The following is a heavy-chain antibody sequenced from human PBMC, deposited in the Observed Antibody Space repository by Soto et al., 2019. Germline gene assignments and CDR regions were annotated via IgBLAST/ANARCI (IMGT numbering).Heavy chain of an antibody. CDR3: ARDRGPSSGYYPYWFDP. CDR2: IIPIFGTA. J-gene: IGHJ5*02. CDR1: GGTFSSYA. V-gene: IGHV1-69*12. D-gene: IGHD3-22*01. Sequence: QVQLVQSGAEVKKPGSSVKVSCTASGGTFSSYAISWVRQAPGQGLEWMGEIIPIFGTANYAQKFQGRVTITADESTRTAYMELSSLRSEDTAVYYCARDRGPSSGYYPYWFDPWGQGTLVSVSS.